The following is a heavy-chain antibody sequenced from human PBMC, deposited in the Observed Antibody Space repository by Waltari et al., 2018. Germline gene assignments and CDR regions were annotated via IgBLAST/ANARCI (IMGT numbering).Heavy chain of an antibody. D-gene: IGHD6-19*01. V-gene: IGHV1-24*01. Sequence: QVQLVQSGAEVKKPGASVKVSCKVSGYTLTELSMHWVRQAPGKGLEWMGGFDTEEDEHCYEQKDQGRVTMTEDTSTDTAYMELSSLRSEDTAVDYCATVRRLQWLVLGYWGQGTLVTVSS. CDR3: ATVRRLQWLVLGY. J-gene: IGHJ4*02. CDR2: FDTEEDEH. CDR1: GYTLTELS.